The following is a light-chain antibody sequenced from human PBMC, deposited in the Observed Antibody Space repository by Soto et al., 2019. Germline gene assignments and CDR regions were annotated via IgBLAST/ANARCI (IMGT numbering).Light chain of an antibody. CDR3: QQYYTSLT. J-gene: IGKJ4*01. V-gene: IGKV4-1*01. CDR2: WAS. Sequence: DIVMTQSPDSLAVSLGERATINCKSSQSVLYNSDNKNYLAWYQQKPGQPPKLLIYWASTRDSGVPDRFSGSGSGADFTRTISSLQAEDVAVYYWQQYYTSLTFGGGTKVDIK. CDR1: QSVLYNSDNKNY.